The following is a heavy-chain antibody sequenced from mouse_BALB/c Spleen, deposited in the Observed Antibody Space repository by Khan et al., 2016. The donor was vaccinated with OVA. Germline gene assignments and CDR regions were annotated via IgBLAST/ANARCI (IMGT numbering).Heavy chain of an antibody. J-gene: IGHJ2*01. V-gene: IGHV1-20*02. CDR3: TRIYRIDFDY. Sequence: VQLKQSGPELVKPGASVKISCKASGYSFTGYFMNWVMQSHGKSLEWIGRINPHIGETLYNQKFKDKATLTVDESSSTAHMELRSLASEDSAVYYCTRIYRIDFDYWGQGTTLTVSS. D-gene: IGHD2-1*01. CDR1: GYSFTGYF. CDR2: INPHIGET.